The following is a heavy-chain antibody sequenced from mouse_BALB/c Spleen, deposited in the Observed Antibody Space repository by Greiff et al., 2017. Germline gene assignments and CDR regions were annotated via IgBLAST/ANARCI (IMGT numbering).Heavy chain of an antibody. D-gene: IGHD1-3*01. V-gene: IGHV1-5*01. CDR3: TRDSSYAMDY. Sequence: EVMLVESGTVLARPGASVKMSCKASGYSFTSYWMHWVKQRPGQGLEWIGAIYPGNSDTSYDQKFKGKAKLTAVTSASTAYMELSSLTNEDSAVYYCTRDSSYAMDYWGQGTSVTVSS. CDR1: GYSFTSYW. CDR2: IYPGNSDT. J-gene: IGHJ4*01.